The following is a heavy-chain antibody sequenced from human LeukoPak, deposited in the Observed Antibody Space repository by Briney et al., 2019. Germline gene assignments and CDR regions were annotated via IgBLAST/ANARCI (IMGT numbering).Heavy chain of an antibody. Sequence: SETLSLTCAVYGGSFSGYYWSWIRQPPGKGLEWIGEINHSGSTNYNPSLKSRVTISVDTSKNQFSLKLSSVTAADTAVYYCARGGFSGYDLEELGLLFDYWGQGTLVTVSS. J-gene: IGHJ4*02. D-gene: IGHD5-12*01. CDR2: INHSGST. CDR3: ARGGFSGYDLEELGLLFDY. V-gene: IGHV4-34*01. CDR1: GGSFSGYY.